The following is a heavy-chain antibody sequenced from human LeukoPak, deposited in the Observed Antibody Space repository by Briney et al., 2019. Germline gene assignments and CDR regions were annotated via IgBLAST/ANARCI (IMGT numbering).Heavy chain of an antibody. CDR2: IGWNSGSI. Sequence: GGSLRLSCAASGFTFDDYAMHWVRQAPGKGMEWVSGIGWNSGSIGYADSVKGRFTISRDNAKNSLYLQMNSLRAEDTALYYCAKSLNYDSSGPVNFDYWGQGTLVTVSS. D-gene: IGHD3-22*01. V-gene: IGHV3-9*01. CDR3: AKSLNYDSSGPVNFDY. J-gene: IGHJ4*02. CDR1: GFTFDDYA.